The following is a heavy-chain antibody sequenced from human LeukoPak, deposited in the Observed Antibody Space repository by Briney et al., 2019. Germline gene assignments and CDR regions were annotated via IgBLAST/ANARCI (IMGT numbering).Heavy chain of an antibody. D-gene: IGHD3-22*01. J-gene: IGHJ4*02. Sequence: ASVKVSCKASGGTFSSYAISWVRQAPGQGHEWMGGIIPIFGTANYAQKFQGRVTITADESTSTAYMELSSLRSEDTAVYYCARARDSSGYHFDYWGQGTLVTVSS. CDR3: ARARDSSGYHFDY. CDR1: GGTFSSYA. CDR2: IIPIFGTA. V-gene: IGHV1-69*13.